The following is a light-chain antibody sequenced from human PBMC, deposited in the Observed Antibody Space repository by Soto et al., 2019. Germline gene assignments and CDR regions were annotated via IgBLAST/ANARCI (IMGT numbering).Light chain of an antibody. J-gene: IGLJ2*01. CDR2: DVS. CDR3: SSYTSSSTRMV. V-gene: IGLV2-14*01. CDR1: SSDVGGYNY. Sequence: QSALTQPASVSGSPGQSITISCTGTSSDVGGYNYVSWYQQHPGKAPKLMIYDVSNRPSGVFNRFSGSKSGNTASLTISGLQAEDEADYYCSSYTSSSTRMVFGGGTQLTVL.